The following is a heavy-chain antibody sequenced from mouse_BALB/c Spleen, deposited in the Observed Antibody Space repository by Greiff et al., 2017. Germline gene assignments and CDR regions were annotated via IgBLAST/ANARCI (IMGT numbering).Heavy chain of an antibody. CDR2: IDPENGDT. CDR1: GFNIKDYY. CDR3: NHYYGSPHYYAMDY. D-gene: IGHD1-1*01. J-gene: IGHJ4*01. Sequence: VQLQQSGAELVRSGASVKLSCTASGFNIKDYYMHWVKQRPEQGLEWIGWIDPENGDTEYAPKFQGKATMTADTSSNTAYLQLSSLTSEDTAVYYCNHYYGSPHYYAMDYWGQGTSVTVSS. V-gene: IGHV14-4*02.